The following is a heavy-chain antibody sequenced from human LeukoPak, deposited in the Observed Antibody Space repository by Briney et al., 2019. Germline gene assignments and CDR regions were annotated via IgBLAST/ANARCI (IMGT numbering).Heavy chain of an antibody. CDR1: GGTFSSYA. J-gene: IGHJ4*02. Sequence: SVKVSCKASGGTFSSYAISWVRQAPGQGLEWMGRIIPILGIANYAQKFQGRVTITADKSTSTAYMELSSLRSEGTAVYYCARGGYGSGSYYPPLDYWGQGTLVTVSS. CDR3: ARGGYGSGSYYPPLDY. V-gene: IGHV1-69*04. CDR2: IIPILGIA. D-gene: IGHD3-10*01.